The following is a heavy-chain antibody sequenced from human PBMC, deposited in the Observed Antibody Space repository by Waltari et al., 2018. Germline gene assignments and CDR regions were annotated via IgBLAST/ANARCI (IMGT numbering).Heavy chain of an antibody. CDR2: IYYSGST. Sequence: QLQLQESGPGLVKPSETLSLTCTVSGCSLNNSSYYRGWIRQPPGKGLEWIGSIYYSGSTFYNPSLKSRVTISVDTSKNQFSLKLRSVTAADTAVYYCARGYCSSTSPCWFDPWGQGTLVTVSS. J-gene: IGHJ5*02. D-gene: IGHD2-2*01. V-gene: IGHV4-39*07. CDR3: ARGYCSSTSPCWFDP. CDR1: GCSLNNSSYY.